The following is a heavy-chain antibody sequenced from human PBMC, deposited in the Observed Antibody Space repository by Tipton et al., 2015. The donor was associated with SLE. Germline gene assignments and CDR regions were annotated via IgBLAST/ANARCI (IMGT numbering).Heavy chain of an antibody. Sequence: TLSLTCNVSGGSISSYSWSWIRQPAGKGLEWIGRFYTSGYTNYNPSLKSRVNMSLDTSKNQFSLKLSYVTAADTAVYYCATRPGDILSAHYWGQGTLVTVSS. V-gene: IGHV4-4*07. CDR1: GGSISSYS. D-gene: IGHD3-9*01. CDR2: FYTSGYT. J-gene: IGHJ4*02. CDR3: ATRPGDILSAHY.